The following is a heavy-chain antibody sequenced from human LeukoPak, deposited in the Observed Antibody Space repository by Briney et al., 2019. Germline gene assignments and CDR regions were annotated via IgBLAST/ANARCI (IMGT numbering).Heavy chain of an antibody. CDR1: GYTFINHG. Sequence: GASVKVSCKASGYTFINHGISWVRQAPGQGLEWMGWISAYNGRTEYAPNLQDRVTMTTDTSTTTAYMELRSLTSDDTVVYYCGRWSPNPNDSWGQGTLVTVSS. V-gene: IGHV1-18*01. CDR2: ISAYNGRT. D-gene: IGHD3-3*01. CDR3: GRWSPNPNDS. J-gene: IGHJ5*01.